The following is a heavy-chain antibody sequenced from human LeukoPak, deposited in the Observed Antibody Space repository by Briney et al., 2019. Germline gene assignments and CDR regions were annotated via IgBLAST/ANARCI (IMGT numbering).Heavy chain of an antibody. CDR1: GGTFSSSA. Sequence: SVKVSCKTSGGTFSSSAITWVRQAPGQGLEWMGRIIPVLTITSYAQKFQGRVTITADTSTSTVYMQLSSLRSEETAVYYCARDQGLTAPPPYGLDVWGQGTTVIVSS. J-gene: IGHJ6*02. CDR2: IIPVLTIT. D-gene: IGHD5-18*01. V-gene: IGHV1-69*04. CDR3: ARDQGLTAPPPYGLDV.